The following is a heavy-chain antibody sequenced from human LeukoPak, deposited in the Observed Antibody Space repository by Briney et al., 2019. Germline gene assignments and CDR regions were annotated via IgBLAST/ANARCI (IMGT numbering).Heavy chain of an antibody. CDR1: GGSFSGYY. CDR2: INHSGST. J-gene: IGHJ6*02. V-gene: IGHV4-34*01. CDR3: ARIRFPGYYYGMDV. D-gene: IGHD3-3*01. Sequence: SETLSLTCAVYGGSFSGYYWSWIRQPPGKGLEWIGEINHSGSTNYNPSLKSRVTISVDTSKNQFSLKLSSVTAADTAVYYCARIRFPGYYYGMDVWGQGTTVTVSS.